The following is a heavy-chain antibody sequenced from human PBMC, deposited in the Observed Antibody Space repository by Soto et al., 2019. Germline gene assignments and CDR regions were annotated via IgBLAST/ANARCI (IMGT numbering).Heavy chain of an antibody. J-gene: IGHJ5*02. V-gene: IGHV1-24*01. Sequence: QVQLVQSGAEVKKPGASVKVSCKVSGYTLTELSMHWVRQAPGKGLEWMGGFDPEDGETIYAQKFQGRVTMTEDTSTDTAYMELGSLRSEDTAVYYCATGGGDFWSCYLSSWFDPWGQGTLVTVSS. D-gene: IGHD3-3*01. CDR2: FDPEDGET. CDR3: ATGGGDFWSCYLSSWFDP. CDR1: GYTLTELS.